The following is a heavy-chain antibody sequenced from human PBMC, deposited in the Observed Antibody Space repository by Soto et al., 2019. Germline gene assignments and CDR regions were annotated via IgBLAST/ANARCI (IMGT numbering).Heavy chain of an antibody. CDR2: ISAYNGNT. J-gene: IGHJ4*02. V-gene: IGHV1-18*01. Sequence: GASVKVSCKASGYTFSSYGISWVRQAPGQGLEWMGWISAYNGNTNYAQRLQGRVTITRDTSTSTAYMEMSSLRSEDTAVYYCARTSTVTTSDYWGQGTLVTVSS. CDR3: ARTSTVTTSDY. CDR1: GYTFSSYG. D-gene: IGHD4-17*01.